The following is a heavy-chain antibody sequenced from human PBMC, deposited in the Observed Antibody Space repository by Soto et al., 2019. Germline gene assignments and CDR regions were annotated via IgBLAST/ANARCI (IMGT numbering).Heavy chain of an antibody. D-gene: IGHD4-17*01. J-gene: IGHJ6*02. CDR1: GFTFSSYA. CDR3: ARASRVTTHYYYYGMDV. V-gene: IGHV3-23*01. Sequence: PGGSLRLSCAASGFTFSSYAMSWVRQAPGKGLEWVSAISGSGGSTYYADSVKGRFTISRDNSKNTLYLQMNSLRAEDTAVYYRARASRVTTHYYYYGMDVWGQGTTVTVSS. CDR2: ISGSGGST.